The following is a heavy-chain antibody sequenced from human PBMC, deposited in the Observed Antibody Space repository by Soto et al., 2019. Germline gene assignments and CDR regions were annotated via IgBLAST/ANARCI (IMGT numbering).Heavy chain of an antibody. CDR2: INAGNGNT. Sequence: ASVKVSCKASGYTFTSYAMHWVRQAPGQRLEWMGWINAGNGNTKYSQKFQGRVTITRDTSASTAYMELSSLRSEDTAVYYCARDLFYYSSGWYYFDYWGQGTLVTVSS. J-gene: IGHJ4*02. V-gene: IGHV1-3*01. CDR3: ARDLFYYSSGWYYFDY. D-gene: IGHD6-19*01. CDR1: GYTFTSYA.